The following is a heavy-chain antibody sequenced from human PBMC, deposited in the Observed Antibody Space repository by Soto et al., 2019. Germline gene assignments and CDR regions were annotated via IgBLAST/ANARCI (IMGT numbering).Heavy chain of an antibody. D-gene: IGHD6-13*01. CDR1: GGTFSSYA. CDR3: ARNLLFVAAGNYYSSYYGMGV. J-gene: IGHJ6*02. V-gene: IGHV1-69*13. CDR2: IIPIFGTA. Sequence: SVKVSCKASGGTFSSYAISWVRQAPGQGLEWMGGIIPIFGTANYAQKFQGRVTITADESTSTAYMELSSLRSEDTAVYYCARNLLFVAAGNYYSSYYGMGVGGQGTTVT.